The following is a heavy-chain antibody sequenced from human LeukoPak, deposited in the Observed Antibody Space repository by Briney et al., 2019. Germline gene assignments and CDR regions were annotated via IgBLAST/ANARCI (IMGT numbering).Heavy chain of an antibody. CDR2: INPNSGNT. CDR1: GYTFTSYD. Sequence: GASVKVSCKASGYTFTSYDINWVRQATGQGLEWMGWINPNSGNTGYAQKFQGRVTMTRNTSISTAYMELSSLRSEDTAVYYCARVLLWFGEPHYGMDVWGQGTTVTVSS. D-gene: IGHD3-10*01. CDR3: ARVLLWFGEPHYGMDV. J-gene: IGHJ6*02. V-gene: IGHV1-8*01.